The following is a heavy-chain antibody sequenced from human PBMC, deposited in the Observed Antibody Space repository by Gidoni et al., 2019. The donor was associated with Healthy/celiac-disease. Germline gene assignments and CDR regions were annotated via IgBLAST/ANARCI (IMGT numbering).Heavy chain of an antibody. CDR2: IIPIFGTA. CDR3: ARGDVLWFRELSELDWFDP. Sequence: QVQLVQSGAEVKKPGSSVKVSCKASGGTFSSYAISWVRQAPGQGLEWMGGIIPIFGTANYAQKFQGRVTITADESTSTAYMELSSLRSEDTAVYYCARGDVLWFRELSELDWFDPWGQGTLVTVSS. J-gene: IGHJ5*02. D-gene: IGHD3-10*01. CDR1: GGTFSSYA. V-gene: IGHV1-69*01.